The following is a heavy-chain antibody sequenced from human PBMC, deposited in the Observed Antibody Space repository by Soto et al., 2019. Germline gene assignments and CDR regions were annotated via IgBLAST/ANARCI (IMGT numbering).Heavy chain of an antibody. D-gene: IGHD2-15*01. CDR2: ISDNGVTT. J-gene: IGHJ4*02. V-gene: IGHV3-23*01. CDR1: GFTFSSYD. Sequence: PGGSLRLSCTASGFTFSSYDMSWGRQAPGKGLEWVSVISDNGVTTYYAASVEGRFTISRDNSKAILYLQMNSLRAEDTAVYYCAAWAEGATEVHWGQGTLVTVSS. CDR3: AAWAEGATEVH.